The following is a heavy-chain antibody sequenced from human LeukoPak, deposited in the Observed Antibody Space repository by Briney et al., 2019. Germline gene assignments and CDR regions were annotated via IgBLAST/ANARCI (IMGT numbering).Heavy chain of an antibody. CDR2: INPNSGGT. D-gene: IGHD3-9*01. Sequence: ASVKVSCKASGYTFTGYYMHWVRQAPGQGLEWMGWINPNSGGTNYAQKFQGRVTMTRDTSISTAYMELSRLRSDDTAVYYCAVELRYFDWLPPPFDYWGQGTLVTVSS. J-gene: IGHJ4*02. CDR3: AVELRYFDWLPPPFDY. V-gene: IGHV1-2*02. CDR1: GYTFTGYY.